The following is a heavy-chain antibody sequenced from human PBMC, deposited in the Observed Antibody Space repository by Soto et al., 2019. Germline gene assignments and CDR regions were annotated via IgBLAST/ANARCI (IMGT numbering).Heavy chain of an antibody. Sequence: QVQLVQSGAEVKKPGASVKVSCKASGYTFTSYGISWVRQAPGQGLEWMGWISAYNGNTNYAQKLQGRVTMTTDTSTSTAYMELRGLRSDDTAVYYCARAARNYDFWSGYSYNWFDPWGQGTLVTVSS. J-gene: IGHJ5*02. CDR1: GYTFTSYG. D-gene: IGHD3-3*01. CDR2: ISAYNGNT. CDR3: ARAARNYDFWSGYSYNWFDP. V-gene: IGHV1-18*01.